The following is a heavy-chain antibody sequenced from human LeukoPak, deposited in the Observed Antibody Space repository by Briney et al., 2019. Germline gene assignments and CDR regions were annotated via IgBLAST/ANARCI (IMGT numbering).Heavy chain of an antibody. V-gene: IGHV4-34*08. D-gene: IGHD1-26*01. CDR2: IHYTGAT. CDR1: GGTFKGYY. J-gene: IGHJ2*01. CDR3: RTSVVGPYYLDL. Sequence: SDTLSLTCAVYGGTFKGYYWSWIRQPPGRGLECIGEIHYTGATNYKPSLKSRVTISRDPSKNHVSRADSSVTDSDTAVYHRRTSVVGPYYLDLWGRGTLVTVSS.